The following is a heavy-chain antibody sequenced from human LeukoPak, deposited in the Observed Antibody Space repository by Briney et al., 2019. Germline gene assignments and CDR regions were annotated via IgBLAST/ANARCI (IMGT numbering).Heavy chain of an antibody. J-gene: IGHJ4*02. D-gene: IGHD3-3*01. CDR2: IIPIFGTA. V-gene: IGHV1-69*13. CDR3: ARDNYDFWSGYYTGRGINY. CDR1: GGTFSSYA. Sequence: SVKVSCKASGGTFSSYAISWVRQAPGQGLEWMGGIIPIFGTANYAQKFQGRVTITADESTSTAYMETSSLRSEDTAVYYCARDNYDFWSGYYTGRGINYWGQGTLVTVSS.